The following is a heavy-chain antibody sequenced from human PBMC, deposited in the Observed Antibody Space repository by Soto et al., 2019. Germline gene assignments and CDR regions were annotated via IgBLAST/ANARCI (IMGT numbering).Heavy chain of an antibody. Sequence: ASVKVSCKASGYTFTGYYMHWVRQAPGQGLEWMGWINPNSGGTNYAQKFQGWVTMTRDTSISTAYMELSRLRSDDTAVYYCARDQGEIITIFGVAPAYGMDVWGQGTTVTVSS. J-gene: IGHJ6*02. CDR3: ARDQGEIITIFGVAPAYGMDV. V-gene: IGHV1-2*04. CDR2: INPNSGGT. D-gene: IGHD3-3*01. CDR1: GYTFTGYY.